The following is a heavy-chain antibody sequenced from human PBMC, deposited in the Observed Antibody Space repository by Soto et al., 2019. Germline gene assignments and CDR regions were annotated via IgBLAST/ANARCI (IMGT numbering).Heavy chain of an antibody. V-gene: IGHV3-30-3*01. J-gene: IGHJ3*02. CDR3: ARERIVVVPAAIVGAFDI. D-gene: IGHD2-2*02. Sequence: QEQLVESGGGVVQPGRSLRLSCAASGFTFSSYAMHWVRQAPGKGLEWVAVISYDGSNKYYADSVKGRFTISRDNSKNTLYLQMNSLRAEDTAVYYCARERIVVVPAAIVGAFDIWGQGTMVTVSS. CDR1: GFTFSSYA. CDR2: ISYDGSNK.